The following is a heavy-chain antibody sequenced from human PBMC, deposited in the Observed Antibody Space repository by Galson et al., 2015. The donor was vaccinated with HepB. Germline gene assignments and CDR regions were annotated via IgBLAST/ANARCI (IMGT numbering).Heavy chain of an antibody. CDR1: GFTVSSNY. CDR3: ASTDSNAFDY. Sequence: SLRLSCAASGFTVSSNYMSWVRQAPGKGLEWVSVIYSGGSTYYADSVKGRFTISRDNSKDTLYLQMNSLRAEDTAVYYCASTDSNAFDYWGQGTLVTVSS. CDR2: IYSGGST. J-gene: IGHJ4*02. V-gene: IGHV3-66*01. D-gene: IGHD4-11*01.